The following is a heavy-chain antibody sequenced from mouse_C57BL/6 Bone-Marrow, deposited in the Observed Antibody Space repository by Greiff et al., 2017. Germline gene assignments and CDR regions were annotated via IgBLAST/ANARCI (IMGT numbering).Heavy chain of an antibody. Sequence: QVQLQQSGAELVRPGASVKLSCKASGYTFTDYYINWVKQRPGQGLEWIARIYPGSGNTYYNEKFKGKATLTAEKSSSTAYMQLSSLTSEDSAVYFCAKAYYSILWFSYWGQGTLVTVSA. J-gene: IGHJ3*01. V-gene: IGHV1-76*01. CDR2: IYPGSGNT. CDR1: GYTFTDYY. CDR3: AKAYYSILWFSY. D-gene: IGHD2-5*01.